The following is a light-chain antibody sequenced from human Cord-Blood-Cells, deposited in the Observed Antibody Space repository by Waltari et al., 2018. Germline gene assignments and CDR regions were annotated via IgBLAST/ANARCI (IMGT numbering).Light chain of an antibody. V-gene: IGLV1-40*01. CDR3: QSYDSSLSGWV. CDR1: TYNIRAGYD. Sequence: QSVLTQPPSVSGAPGQRVTISCTASTYNIRAGYDQHRYQQLPGTAPKLLIYGNSNRPSGVPDRFSGSKSGTSASLAITGLQAEDEADYYCQSYDSSLSGWVFGGGTKLTVL. J-gene: IGLJ2*01. CDR2: GNS.